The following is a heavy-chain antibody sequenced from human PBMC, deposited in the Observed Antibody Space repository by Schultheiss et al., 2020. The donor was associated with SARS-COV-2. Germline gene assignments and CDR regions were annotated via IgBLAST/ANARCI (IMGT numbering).Heavy chain of an antibody. Sequence: GGSLRLSCAASGFTFSDYYMSWIRQAPGKGLEWVSYISSSGSTIYYADSVKGRFTISRDNAKNSLYLQMNSLRAEDTAVYYCARNYYDFWSGYSGFDYWGQGTLVTVSS. V-gene: IGHV3-11*01. CDR2: ISSSGSTI. D-gene: IGHD3-3*01. J-gene: IGHJ4*02. CDR3: ARNYYDFWSGYSGFDY. CDR1: GFTFSDYY.